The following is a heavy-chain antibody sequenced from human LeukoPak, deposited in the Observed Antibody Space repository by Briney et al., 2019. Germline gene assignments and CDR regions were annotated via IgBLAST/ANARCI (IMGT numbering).Heavy chain of an antibody. CDR2: FDPEDGET. CDR1: GYTLTELS. D-gene: IGHD3-22*01. Sequence: ASVTVSCKVSGYTLTELSMHWVRPAPGKGLEWMGGFDPEDGETIYAQKFQGRVTMTEDTSTDTAYMELSSLRSEDTAVYYCATDGALYDSSGYYHYWGQGTLVTVSS. V-gene: IGHV1-24*01. J-gene: IGHJ4*02. CDR3: ATDGALYDSSGYYHY.